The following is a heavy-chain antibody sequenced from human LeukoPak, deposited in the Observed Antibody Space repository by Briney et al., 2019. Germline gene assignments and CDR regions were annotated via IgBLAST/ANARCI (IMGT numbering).Heavy chain of an antibody. CDR3: ARHLTPSPPWELGVFDY. D-gene: IGHD1-26*01. CDR2: IYYSGST. CDR1: GGSISSSSYY. J-gene: IGHJ4*02. V-gene: IGHV4-39*01. Sequence: PSETLSLTCTVSGGSISSSSYYWGWIRQPPGKGLEWIGSIYYSGSTYYNPSLKSRVTISVDTSKNQFSLKLSSVTAADTAVYYCARHLTPSPPWELGVFDYWGQGTLVTVSS.